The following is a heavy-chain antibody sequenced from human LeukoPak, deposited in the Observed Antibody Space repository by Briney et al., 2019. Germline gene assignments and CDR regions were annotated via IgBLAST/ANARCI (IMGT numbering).Heavy chain of an antibody. CDR3: ARDYWWNYDY. D-gene: IGHD1-7*01. CDR2: ISKDGSDK. J-gene: IGHJ4*02. Sequence: PGGSLRPSCAASGFTFSSYGMHWVRQAPGKGLEWVAVISKDGSDKYYPGSVRGRFTISRDNSKNTIYLQMDSLRAEDTAIYYCARDYWWNYDYWGQGTLVTVSS. V-gene: IGHV3-30*19. CDR1: GFTFSSYG.